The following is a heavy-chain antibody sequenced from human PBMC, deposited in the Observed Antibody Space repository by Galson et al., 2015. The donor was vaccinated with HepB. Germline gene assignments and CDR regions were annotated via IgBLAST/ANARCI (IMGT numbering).Heavy chain of an antibody. V-gene: IGHV3-49*03. Sequence: SLRLSCATSGFTFGDYAMSWFRQAPGKGLEWVGFIRSKAYGGTTEYAASVKGRFTISRNDSKSIAYLQMNSLKTVDTAVYYCTSASSGYFLHCYYYGMDVWGQGTTVTVSS. CDR1: GFTFGDYA. CDR3: TSASSGYFLHCYYYGMDV. CDR2: IRSKAYGGTT. D-gene: IGHD2/OR15-2a*01. J-gene: IGHJ6*02.